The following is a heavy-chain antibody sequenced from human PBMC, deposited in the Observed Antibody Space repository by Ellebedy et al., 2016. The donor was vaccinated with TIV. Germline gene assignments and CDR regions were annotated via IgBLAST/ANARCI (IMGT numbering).Heavy chain of an antibody. CDR1: GFNFSDSA. J-gene: IGHJ3*01. CDR2: IIGSGGSS. V-gene: IGHV3-23*01. Sequence: PGGSLRLSCAASGFNFSDSAMNWVRKAPGQGLDWGSFIIGSGGSSFTADSVKGRFSISRDNSKNILILQMNSLRAEDTAVYYCAKSACRSFRCYGAFDVWGQGTVVTVSS. CDR3: AKSACRSFRCYGAFDV. D-gene: IGHD3-16*01.